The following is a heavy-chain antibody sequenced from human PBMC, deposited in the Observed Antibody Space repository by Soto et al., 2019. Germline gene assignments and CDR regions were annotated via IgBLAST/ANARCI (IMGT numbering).Heavy chain of an antibody. D-gene: IGHD1-1*01. V-gene: IGHV4-30-2*01. CDR1: GGSISSGGYS. CDR3: ARDQLEGNGFDP. Sequence: PSETLSLTCAVSGGSISSGGYSWSWIRQPPGKGLECIGYIYHSVSTYYNPSLKSRVTISVDRSKNQFSLKLSSVTAADTAVYYCARDQLEGNGFDPWGQGTLVTVSS. CDR2: IYHSVST. J-gene: IGHJ5*02.